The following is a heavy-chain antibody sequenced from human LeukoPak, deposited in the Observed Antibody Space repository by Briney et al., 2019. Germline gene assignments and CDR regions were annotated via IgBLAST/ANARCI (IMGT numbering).Heavy chain of an antibody. V-gene: IGHV3-72*01. Sequence: RAGGPLRLSCAASGFTFRDYHMDWVRQAPGKGLAWIGRVRDKARDYNTEYVASVKGRFTTSRDVSKNLLYLQRDSLKTEDTAVYFCARDGGGGDHSAFYIWGQGTMVTVSS. CDR2: VRDKARDYNT. CDR3: ARDGGGGDHSAFYI. D-gene: IGHD3-16*01. J-gene: IGHJ3*02. CDR1: GFTFRDYH.